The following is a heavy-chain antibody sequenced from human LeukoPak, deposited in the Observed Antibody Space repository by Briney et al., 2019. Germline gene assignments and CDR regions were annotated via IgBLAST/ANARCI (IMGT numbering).Heavy chain of an antibody. Sequence: ASVKVSCKSSGYTFTNNYMHWVRRAPGQGLEWMGIINPSGGSTNYAQKFQGRVTMTRDTSTSTVYMELSSLRSDDTAVYYCARARQQLVWANWFDPWGQGTLVTVSS. CDR2: INPSGGST. J-gene: IGHJ5*02. CDR3: ARARQQLVWANWFDP. CDR1: GYTFTNNY. V-gene: IGHV1-46*01. D-gene: IGHD6-13*01.